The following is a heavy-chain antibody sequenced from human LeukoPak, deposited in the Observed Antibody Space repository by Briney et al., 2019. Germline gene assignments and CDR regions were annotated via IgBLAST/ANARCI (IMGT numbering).Heavy chain of an antibody. J-gene: IGHJ5*02. Sequence: PSETLSLTCAVSGYSISSGYYWGWIRQPPGKGLEWIGSIYHSGSTYYNPSPKSRVTISVDTSKNQFSLKLSSVTAADTAVYYCARDASGWFDPWGQGTLVTVSS. CDR1: GYSISSGYY. D-gene: IGHD6-6*01. V-gene: IGHV4-38-2*02. CDR3: ARDASGWFDP. CDR2: IYHSGST.